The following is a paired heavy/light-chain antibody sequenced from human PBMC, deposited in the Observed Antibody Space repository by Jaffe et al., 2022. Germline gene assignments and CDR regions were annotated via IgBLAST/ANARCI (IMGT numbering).Heavy chain of an antibody. Sequence: QVQLVQSGAEVKKPGSSVKVSCKASGGTFSSYSMSWVRQAPGQGFEWMGVIIPMFDTINYAQKFQGRVTITADESTSTAYMELSSLKSDDTAVYYCARHQRLNAAFDIWGQGTVVTVSS. CDR3: ARHQRLNAAFDI. D-gene: IGHD3-16*01. CDR1: GGTFSSYS. J-gene: IGHJ3*02. CDR2: IIPMFDTI. V-gene: IGHV1-69*01.
Light chain of an antibody. CDR2: DDN. J-gene: IGLJ2*01. CDR1: SGSIATNY. Sequence: NFMLTQPHSVSESPGKTVTISCTGSSGSIATNYVQWYQQRPGSAPRTVIFDDNQRPSGVPDRFSGSIDSSSNSASLTISGLKTEDEADYYCQSYDSGNHVVFGGGTKLTVL. CDR3: QSYDSGNHVV. V-gene: IGLV6-57*02.